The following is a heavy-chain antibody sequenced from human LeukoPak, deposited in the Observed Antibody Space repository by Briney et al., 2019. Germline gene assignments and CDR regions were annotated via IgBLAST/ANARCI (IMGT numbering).Heavy chain of an antibody. D-gene: IGHD3-10*01. CDR1: GFTFSSYL. Sequence: PGGSLRLSCAASGFTFSSYLMTWVRQAPGKGLEWVSAISDSGDNTYYADSVKGRFTISRDNSKNTLYLQMNSLRAEDTAVYYCAKISFGELSSFDYWGQGTLVTVSS. J-gene: IGHJ4*02. CDR2: ISDSGDNT. CDR3: AKISFGELSSFDY. V-gene: IGHV3-23*01.